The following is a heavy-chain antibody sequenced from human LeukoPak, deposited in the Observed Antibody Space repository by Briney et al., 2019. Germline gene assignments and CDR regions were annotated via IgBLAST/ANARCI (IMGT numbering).Heavy chain of an antibody. Sequence: ASVKVSCKASGYTFTGYYMHWVRQAPGQGLEWMGWINPNSGGTNYAQKFQGRVTMTRDTSISTAYMELSRLRSDDTAVYYCASSIGSYYYYYYGMDVWGQGTTVTVSS. CDR3: ASSIGSYYYYYYGMDV. J-gene: IGHJ6*02. D-gene: IGHD1-26*01. CDR1: GYTFTGYY. V-gene: IGHV1-2*02. CDR2: INPNSGGT.